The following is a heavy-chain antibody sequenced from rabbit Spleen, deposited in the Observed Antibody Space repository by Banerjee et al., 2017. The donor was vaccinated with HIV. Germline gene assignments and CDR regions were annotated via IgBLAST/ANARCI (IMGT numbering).Heavy chain of an antibody. J-gene: IGHJ4*01. CDR2: MYTGSGST. D-gene: IGHD1-1*01. CDR3: ARAITNSRGNDL. CDR1: GLDFSSSYW. V-gene: IGHV1S45*01. Sequence: EESRGGLVKPEGSLKLCCTASGLDFSSSYWICWVRQAPGKGLEWIGCMYTGSGSTYYASWAKGRFTISKTSSTTVTLQMTSLTGADTATYFCARAITNSRGNDLWGPGTLVTVS.